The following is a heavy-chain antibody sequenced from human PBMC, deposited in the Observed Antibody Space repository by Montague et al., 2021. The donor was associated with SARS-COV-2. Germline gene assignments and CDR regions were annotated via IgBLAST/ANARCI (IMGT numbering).Heavy chain of an antibody. CDR3: ARGRFYYDSGELGS. D-gene: IGHD3-22*01. J-gene: IGHJ5*02. CDR2: IHPSGIS. CDR1: GGSTNSSY. V-gene: IGHV4-4*07. Sequence: SETLSLTCTVSGGSTNSSYWSWIRQPPGKGLEWIARIHPSGISTXXPSLETRVTIPVDTSKNQFSLKLSSVTAADTAVYYCARGRFYYDSGELGSWGQGTLVTVSS.